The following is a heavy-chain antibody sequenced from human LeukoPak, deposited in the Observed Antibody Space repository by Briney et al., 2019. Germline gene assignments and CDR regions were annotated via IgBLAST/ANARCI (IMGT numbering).Heavy chain of an antibody. CDR2: IDQSGST. CDR1: GASLSTYC. Sequence: PSETLSLTCAVSGASLSTYCWSWIRQPPEKGLEWVGEIDQSGSTNYNPSLKSRAAISVDTSKNQFSLRLTSVTAADTAVYYCARAGGADSPQDLDYWGQGILVTVSS. D-gene: IGHD3-22*01. J-gene: IGHJ4*02. CDR3: ARAGGADSPQDLDY. V-gene: IGHV4-34*01.